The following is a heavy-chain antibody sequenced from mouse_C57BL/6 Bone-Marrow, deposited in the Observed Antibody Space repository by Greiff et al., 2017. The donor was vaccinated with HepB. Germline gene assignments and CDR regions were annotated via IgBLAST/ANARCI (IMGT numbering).Heavy chain of an antibody. CDR1: GYTFTSYG. CDR2: IYPRSGNT. V-gene: IGHV1-81*01. D-gene: IGHD1-1*01. Sequence: VQLQQSGAELARPGASVKLSCKTSGYTFTSYGISWVKQRTGQGLEWIGEIYPRSGNTYYNEKFKGKATLTADKSSSTAYMELRSLTSEDSAVYFCARFTTVVPYFDYWGQGTTLTVSS. J-gene: IGHJ2*01. CDR3: ARFTTVVPYFDY.